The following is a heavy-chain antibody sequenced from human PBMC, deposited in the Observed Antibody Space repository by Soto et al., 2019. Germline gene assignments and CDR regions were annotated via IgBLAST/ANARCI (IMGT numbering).Heavy chain of an antibody. Sequence: GASVKVSCKASGYTFTSYGISRVRQAPGQGLEWMGWISAYNGNTNYAQKLQGRVTMTTDTSTSTAYMELRSLRSDDTAVYYCARDLYSSGWYPRWVYWGQGTLVTVSS. J-gene: IGHJ4*02. V-gene: IGHV1-18*01. CDR1: GYTFTSYG. D-gene: IGHD6-19*01. CDR3: ARDLYSSGWYPRWVY. CDR2: ISAYNGNT.